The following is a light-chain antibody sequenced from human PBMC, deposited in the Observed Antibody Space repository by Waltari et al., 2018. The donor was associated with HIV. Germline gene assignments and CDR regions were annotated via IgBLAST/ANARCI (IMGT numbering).Light chain of an antibody. CDR1: SRDVGGYDY. Sequence: QSALTQPRSVSGSPGQSVTISCTGTSRDVGGYDYVSWYQQHPDKTPKLVIYDVDKRPSAVPDRFSGYKSGNTASLTISGLQAEDEVDYYCCSYAGSYTYVFGTGTKVTVL. CDR3: CSYAGSYTYV. V-gene: IGLV2-11*01. CDR2: DVD. J-gene: IGLJ1*01.